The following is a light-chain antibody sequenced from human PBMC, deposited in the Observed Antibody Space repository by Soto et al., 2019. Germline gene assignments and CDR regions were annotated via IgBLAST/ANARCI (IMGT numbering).Light chain of an antibody. Sequence: DIQMTQSPSTLSASVGDRVTITCRASQSASYWLAWYQQRPGEAPRMLISQASTLECGVPSRVNGSGSGTHFTLTITSLQPDDSATYYCQQYNSYSATFGQGTKVEIK. CDR3: QQYNSYSAT. CDR1: QSASYW. CDR2: QAS. J-gene: IGKJ1*01. V-gene: IGKV1-5*03.